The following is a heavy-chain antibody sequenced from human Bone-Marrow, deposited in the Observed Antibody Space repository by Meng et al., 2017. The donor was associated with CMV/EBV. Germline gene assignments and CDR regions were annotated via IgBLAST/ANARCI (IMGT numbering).Heavy chain of an antibody. CDR1: GGSISSGGYY. Sequence: SETLSLTCTVSGGSISSGGYYWSWIRQHPGKGLEWIGYIYYSGSTYYNPSLKSRVTISVDTSKNQFSLKLSSVTAADTAVYYCARDQNGGYSYVRLKRYNWFDPWGQGTLVTVSS. D-gene: IGHD5-18*01. J-gene: IGHJ5*02. V-gene: IGHV4-31*02. CDR3: ARDQNGGYSYVRLKRYNWFDP. CDR2: IYYSGST.